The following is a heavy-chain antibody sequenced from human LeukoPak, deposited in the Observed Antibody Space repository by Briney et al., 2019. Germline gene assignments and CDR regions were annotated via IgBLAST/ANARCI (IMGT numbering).Heavy chain of an antibody. CDR2: IRYDGSNK. D-gene: IGHD3-10*01. V-gene: IGHV3-30*02. J-gene: IGHJ4*02. Sequence: GSLRLSCAASGFTFSSYGTHWVRQAPGKGLEWVAFIRYDGSNKYYADSVKGRFTISRDNSKNTLYLQMNSLRAEDTAVYYCAKDRVVGYYGSGSYYNEDYFDYWGQGTLVTVSS. CDR1: GFTFSSYG. CDR3: AKDRVVGYYGSGSYYNEDYFDY.